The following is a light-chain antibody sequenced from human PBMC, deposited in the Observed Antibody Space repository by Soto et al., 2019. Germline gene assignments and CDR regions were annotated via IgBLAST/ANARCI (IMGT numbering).Light chain of an antibody. CDR1: QSVSSR. CDR2: GAS. Sequence: EIVMTQSPATLSVSLGERATLSCRASQSVSSRLAWYQQKPGQAPRLLIYGASSRATGIPDRFSGSGSGTDFTLTISSLQSEDFAVYYCQQYGSSPITFGQGTRLEI. V-gene: IGKV3D-15*02. J-gene: IGKJ5*01. CDR3: QQYGSSPIT.